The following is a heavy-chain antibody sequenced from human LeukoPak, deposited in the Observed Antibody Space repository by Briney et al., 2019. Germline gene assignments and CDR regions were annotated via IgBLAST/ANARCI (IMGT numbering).Heavy chain of an antibody. CDR2: ISGSGGST. CDR3: AKHLVDAFDI. D-gene: IGHD6-13*01. V-gene: IGHV3-23*01. Sequence: GGTLRLSCAASGFTFSSYGMSWVRQAPGKGLEWVSAISGSGGSTYYADSVKGRFTISRDNSKNTLYLQMNSLRAEDTAVYYCAKHLVDAFDIWGQGTMVTVSS. J-gene: IGHJ3*02. CDR1: GFTFSSYG.